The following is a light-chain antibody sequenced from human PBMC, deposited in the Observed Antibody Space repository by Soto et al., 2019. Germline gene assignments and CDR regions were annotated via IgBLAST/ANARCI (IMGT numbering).Light chain of an antibody. J-gene: IGLJ3*02. CDR2: EVS. V-gene: IGLV2-8*01. Sequence: QSALTQPPSASGSPGQSVTISCTGTSSDVGGYNYVSWYQQHPGKAPKLMIYEVSKLPSGVPDRFSGSKSGNTASLTVSGLQAEDEADYYCSSYAGSNNLVFGRGTKLAV. CDR1: SSDVGGYNY. CDR3: SSYAGSNNLV.